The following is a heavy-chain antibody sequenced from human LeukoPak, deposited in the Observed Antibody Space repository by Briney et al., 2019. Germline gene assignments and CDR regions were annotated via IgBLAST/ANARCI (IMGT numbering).Heavy chain of an antibody. D-gene: IGHD3-10*01. Sequence: GGSLRLSCAASGFTVSSNYMSWVRQAPGKGLEWVSVIYSGGSTYYADSVKGRFTVSRDNSKNTLYLQMNSLRAEDTAVYYCARGGYYYVSGSYFGYWGQGTLVTVSS. CDR3: ARGGYYYVSGSYFGY. V-gene: IGHV3-66*01. J-gene: IGHJ4*02. CDR1: GFTVSSNY. CDR2: IYSGGST.